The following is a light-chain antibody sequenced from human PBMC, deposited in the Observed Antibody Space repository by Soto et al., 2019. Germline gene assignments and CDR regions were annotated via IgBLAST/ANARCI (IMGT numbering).Light chain of an antibody. Sequence: EIVLTQSPGTLSLSPGERATLSCRASQSVYNTFLAWYQRKPGQAPRLLIFAASSRATGIPERFSGGGSATDFTLTISRLEPEDSAVYYCQQYGSSPTWTFGQGTKV. J-gene: IGKJ1*01. CDR3: QQYGSSPTWT. CDR2: AAS. V-gene: IGKV3-20*01. CDR1: QSVYNTF.